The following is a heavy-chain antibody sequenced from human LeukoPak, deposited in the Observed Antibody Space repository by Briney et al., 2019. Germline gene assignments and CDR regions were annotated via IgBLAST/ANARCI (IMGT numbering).Heavy chain of an antibody. Sequence: PGGSLRLPCAASGFTFSSYAMNWVRQAPGKGLEWVSGISGSGGSTYHADSVKGRFTISRDNSKNTLYLQMNSLRAEDTDVYYCARATGYSSGWPPRYFDYWGQGTLVTVSS. CDR2: ISGSGGST. CDR1: GFTFSSYA. J-gene: IGHJ4*02. D-gene: IGHD6-19*01. V-gene: IGHV3-23*01. CDR3: ARATGYSSGWPPRYFDY.